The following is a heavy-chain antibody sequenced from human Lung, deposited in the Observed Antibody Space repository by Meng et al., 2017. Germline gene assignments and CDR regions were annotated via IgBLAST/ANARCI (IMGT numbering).Heavy chain of an antibody. J-gene: IGHJ5*02. CDR1: GFTFSSYG. D-gene: IGHD6-13*01. CDR2: IWYDGSNK. CDR3: ARDGQQLLPDYIFFYNWFDP. Sequence: GESLKISCAASGFTFSSYGMHWVRQAPGKGPEWVAVIWYDGSNKYYADSVKGRFTISRDNSENTLYLQMNSLRAEDTAVYYCARDGQQLLPDYIFFYNWFDPWGQGTLVTVSS. V-gene: IGHV3-33*01.